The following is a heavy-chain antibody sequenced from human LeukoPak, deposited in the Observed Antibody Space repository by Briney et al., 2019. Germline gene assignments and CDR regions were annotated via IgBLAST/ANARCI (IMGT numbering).Heavy chain of an antibody. V-gene: IGHV4-59*01. CDR3: APLRYSYGYYGPFHF. Sequence: SETLSLTCTLSGDSISHYYWSWIRQPPGKGLEWIGCIYYSGSTNYNPSLKSRVTISVDTSRTQFSLRLSSVTAADTAVYYCAPLRYSYGYYGPFHFSGQGTLVTVSS. CDR2: IYYSGST. D-gene: IGHD5-18*01. CDR1: GDSISHYY. J-gene: IGHJ4*02.